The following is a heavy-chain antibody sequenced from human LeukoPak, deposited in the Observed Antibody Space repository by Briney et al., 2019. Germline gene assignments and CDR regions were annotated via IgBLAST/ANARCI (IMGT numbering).Heavy chain of an antibody. D-gene: IGHD6-19*01. J-gene: IGHJ3*02. CDR1: GVTFSIYG. CDR3: AKEQYPIAVAGNDAFDI. Sequence: HGGSLRLSCAASGVTFSIYGMHWVRQAPGKGLEWVAFIRYDGGNKYYADCVKGRFTISRDNSKNTLYLQTNSLRAEDTAVYYCAKEQYPIAVAGNDAFDIWGQGTMVTVSS. CDR2: IRYDGGNK. V-gene: IGHV3-30*02.